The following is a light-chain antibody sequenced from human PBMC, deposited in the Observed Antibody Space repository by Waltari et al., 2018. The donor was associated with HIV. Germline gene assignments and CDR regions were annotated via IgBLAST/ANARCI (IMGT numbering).Light chain of an antibody. Sequence: DILMTLSPATLSVSPGERATLSCRASQSVSSNLAWYPQKPGQAPRLRIYGASTRATDSPARFRGSGSGAQFNLTISSLQSEDFAVYDCQQYNNGPRTFGQGTKVEIK. CDR3: QQYNNGPRT. V-gene: IGKV3-15*01. CDR1: QSVSSN. J-gene: IGKJ1*01. CDR2: GAS.